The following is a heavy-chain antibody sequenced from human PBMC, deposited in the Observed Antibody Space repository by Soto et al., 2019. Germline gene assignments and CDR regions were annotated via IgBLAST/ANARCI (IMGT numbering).Heavy chain of an antibody. CDR1: GFRFSSYC. V-gene: IGHV3-74*01. CDR2: INADGRFT. CDR3: ARDGGAYFDY. Sequence: GGSLRLSTVASGFRFSSYCMHWVRQAPGKGLVWVSRINADGRFTTYADSVKGRFTISRDNAKNTLYLQMNSLRAEDTAVYYCARDGGAYFDYWGQGTLVTVSS. J-gene: IGHJ4*02.